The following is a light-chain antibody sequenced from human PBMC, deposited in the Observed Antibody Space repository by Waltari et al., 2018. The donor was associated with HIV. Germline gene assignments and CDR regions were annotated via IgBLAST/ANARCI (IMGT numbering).Light chain of an antibody. V-gene: IGLV3-21*02. CDR3: QVWHSNSEHVV. Sequence: SYVLTQPPAVSVAPGQTARITCEGNNIGSQSVHWYQQRPGHATALVVHDDRDRPSGIPERVAGSNSGNTATLTISRVEAGDEADYYCQVWHSNSEHVVFGGGTKLTVL. CDR1: NIGSQS. CDR2: DDR. J-gene: IGLJ2*01.